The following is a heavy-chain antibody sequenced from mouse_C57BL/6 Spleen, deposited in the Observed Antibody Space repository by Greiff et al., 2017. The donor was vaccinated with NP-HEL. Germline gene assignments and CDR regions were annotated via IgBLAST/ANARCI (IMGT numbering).Heavy chain of an antibody. Sequence: VKLVESGPELVKPGASVKISCKASGYSFTSYYIHWVKQRPGQGLEWIGWIYPGSGNTKYNEKFKGKATLTADTSSSTAYMQLSSLTSEDSAVYYCAREGYGTFDYWGQGTTLTVSS. D-gene: IGHD1-1*01. CDR2: IYPGSGNT. V-gene: IGHV1-66*01. J-gene: IGHJ2*01. CDR1: GYSFTSYY. CDR3: AREGYGTFDY.